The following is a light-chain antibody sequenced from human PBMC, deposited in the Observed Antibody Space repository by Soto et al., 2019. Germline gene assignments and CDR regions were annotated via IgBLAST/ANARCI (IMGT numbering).Light chain of an antibody. CDR3: QQYNSWLWT. CDR1: QSVSSK. J-gene: IGKJ1*01. V-gene: IGKV3-15*01. Sequence: EIVMTQSPATLSVSPGEGVTLSCRASQSVSSKLAWYQQKPGEAPRRLIYGTSTRATGIPARFSGSGSGTYFTLIISSLQSEDSAVYYCQQYNSWLWTFGQGTKVEIK. CDR2: GTS.